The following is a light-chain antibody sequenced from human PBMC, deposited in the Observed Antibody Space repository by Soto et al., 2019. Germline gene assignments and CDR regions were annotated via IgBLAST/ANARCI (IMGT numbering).Light chain of an antibody. CDR2: GAS. CDR1: QSVSSSY. V-gene: IGKV3-20*01. J-gene: IGKJ4*01. Sequence: EIVLTQSPDTLSLSPGERATLSCRASQSVSSSYLAWYQQKPGQAPRLLIYGASSRATGIPDRFSGSGSGTDFTLTISRLEPDDFAVYYCQQYGSSPLAFGGGTKVEI. CDR3: QQYGSSPLA.